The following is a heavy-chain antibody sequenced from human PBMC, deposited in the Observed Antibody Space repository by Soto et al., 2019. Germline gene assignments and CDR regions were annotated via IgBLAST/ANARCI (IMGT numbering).Heavy chain of an antibody. Sequence: ASVKVSCKVSGYTLTELSMHLVRQAPGKGLEWMGGFDPEDGETIYAQKFQGRVTMTEDTSTDTAYMELSSLRSEDTAVYYCATFSDSSGSSGYWGQGTLVTVSS. J-gene: IGHJ4*02. CDR3: ATFSDSSGSSGY. D-gene: IGHD3-22*01. CDR2: FDPEDGET. CDR1: GYTLTELS. V-gene: IGHV1-24*01.